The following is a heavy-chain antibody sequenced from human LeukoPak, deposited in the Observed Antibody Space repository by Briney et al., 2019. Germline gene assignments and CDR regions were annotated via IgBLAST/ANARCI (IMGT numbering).Heavy chain of an antibody. CDR3: ARSRSYSYYYMDV. Sequence: GGSLRLSCAASGFIFDDYGMSWVRQAPGKGLESVSGINWNGGSIAYADSVKGRFTISRDNGKNSLYLQMNSLRAEDTALYYCARSRSYSYYYMDVWGKGTTVTVSS. CDR1: GFIFDDYG. V-gene: IGHV3-20*04. D-gene: IGHD3-10*01. J-gene: IGHJ6*03. CDR2: INWNGGSI.